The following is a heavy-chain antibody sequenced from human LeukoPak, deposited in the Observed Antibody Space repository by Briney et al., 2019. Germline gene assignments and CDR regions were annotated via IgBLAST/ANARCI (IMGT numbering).Heavy chain of an antibody. CDR2: INHSGST. CDR3: ARGQYCTNGVCYRYYYYYYMDV. CDR1: GGSFSGYY. J-gene: IGHJ6*03. D-gene: IGHD2-8*01. Sequence: SETLSLTCAVYGGSFSGYYWSWIRQPPGKGLEWIGEINHSGSTNYNPSLKSRVTISVDTSKNQFSLKLSSVTAADTAVYYCARGQYCTNGVCYRYYYYYYMDVWGKGTTVTVSS. V-gene: IGHV4-34*01.